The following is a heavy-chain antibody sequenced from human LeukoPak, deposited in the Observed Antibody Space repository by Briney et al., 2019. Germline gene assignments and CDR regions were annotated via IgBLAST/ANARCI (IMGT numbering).Heavy chain of an antibody. J-gene: IGHJ4*02. D-gene: IGHD3-10*01. CDR2: ISSSGSTI. V-gene: IGHV3-48*03. CDR1: GFTFSSYE. Sequence: GGSLRLSCAASGFTFSSYEMNWVRQAPGKGLEWVSYISSSGSTIYYADSVKGRLTISRDNAKNSLYLQMNSLRAEDTAVYYCSISAYGSGSYLYYFDYWGQGTLVTVSS. CDR3: SISAYGSGSYLYYFDY.